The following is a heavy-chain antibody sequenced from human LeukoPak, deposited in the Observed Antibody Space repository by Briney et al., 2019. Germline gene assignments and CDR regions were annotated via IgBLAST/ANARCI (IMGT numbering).Heavy chain of an antibody. D-gene: IGHD6-19*01. V-gene: IGHV3-72*01. CDR3: VRVGSVAGSDYLDY. J-gene: IGHJ4*02. CDR1: GFTFSDHF. Sequence: PGGSLRLSCAISGFTFSDHFLDWVRQAPGKGLEWVGRSRNKAKSYTTEYAESVKGRFTISRDYSKNSLYLQMDSLKTGDTGVYYCVRVGSVAGSDYLDYWGQGTLVTVSS. CDR2: SRNKAKSYTT.